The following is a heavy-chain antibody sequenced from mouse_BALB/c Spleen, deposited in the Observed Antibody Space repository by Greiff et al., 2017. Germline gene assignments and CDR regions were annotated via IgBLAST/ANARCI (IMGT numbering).Heavy chain of an antibody. CDR1: GFTFSSYA. V-gene: IGHV5-9-4*01. CDR3: ARCDGNYWYFDV. Sequence: EVKLVESGGGLVKPGGSLKLSCAASGFTFSSYAMSWVRQSPEKRLEWVAEISSGGSYTYYTDTVTGRFTISRDNAKNTLYLEMSSLRSEDTAMYYCARCDGNYWYFDVWGAGTTVTVSS. J-gene: IGHJ1*01. D-gene: IGHD2-1*01. CDR2: ISSGGSYT.